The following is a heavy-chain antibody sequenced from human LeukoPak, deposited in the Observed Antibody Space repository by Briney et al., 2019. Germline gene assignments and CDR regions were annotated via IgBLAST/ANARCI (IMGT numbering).Heavy chain of an antibody. CDR2: IYYGGST. Sequence: SETLSLTCAVYGGSFSGNYWSWIRQPPGKGLEWIGYIYYGGSTNYNPSLKSRVTISVDTSKNQFSLKLSSVTVADTAVYYCARETSQKGAHYMDVWGKGTTVTISS. CDR1: GGSFSGNY. V-gene: IGHV4-59*01. J-gene: IGHJ6*03. CDR3: ARETSQKGAHYMDV. D-gene: IGHD3-16*01.